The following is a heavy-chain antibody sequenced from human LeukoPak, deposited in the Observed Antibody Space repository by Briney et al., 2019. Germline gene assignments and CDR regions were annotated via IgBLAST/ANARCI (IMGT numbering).Heavy chain of an antibody. CDR1: GGSISSYY. CDR2: IYYSGST. D-gene: IGHD3-22*01. Sequence: SETLSLTCTVSGGSISSYYWSWIRQPPGKGLEWIGYIYYSGSTNYNPSLKSRVTISVDTSKIQFSLKLSSVTAADTAVYYCAAEVGYYDSSGYYYAQPKTRKVDYWGQGTLVTVSS. J-gene: IGHJ4*02. CDR3: AAEVGYYDSSGYYYAQPKTRKVDY. V-gene: IGHV4-59*08.